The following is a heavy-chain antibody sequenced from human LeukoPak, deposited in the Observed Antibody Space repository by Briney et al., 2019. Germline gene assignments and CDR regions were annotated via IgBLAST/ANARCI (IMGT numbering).Heavy chain of an antibody. D-gene: IGHD3-10*01. V-gene: IGHV4-59*01. CDR1: GGSISSYY. Sequence: SETLSLTCTVPGGSISSYYWSWIRQPPGKGLEWIGYIYYSGSTNYNPSLKSRVTISVDTSKNQFSLKLSSVTAADTAVYYCARVGYYYGSGSYNPLSYWGQGTLVTVSS. J-gene: IGHJ4*02. CDR3: ARVGYYYGSGSYNPLSY. CDR2: IYYSGST.